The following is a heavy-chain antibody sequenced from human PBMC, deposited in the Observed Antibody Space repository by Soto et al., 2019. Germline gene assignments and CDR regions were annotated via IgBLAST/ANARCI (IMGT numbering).Heavy chain of an antibody. J-gene: IGHJ4*02. V-gene: IGHV5-10-1*01. CDR3: ARHVRQDYYDSSGYLYYFDY. Sequence: GESLKISCKGSGYSFTSYWISWVRQIPGKGLEWMGRIDPSDSYTNYSPSFQGHVTISADKSISTAYLQWSSLKASDTAMYYCARHVRQDYYDSSGYLYYFDYWGQGTLVTVSS. D-gene: IGHD3-22*01. CDR2: IDPSDSYT. CDR1: GYSFTSYW.